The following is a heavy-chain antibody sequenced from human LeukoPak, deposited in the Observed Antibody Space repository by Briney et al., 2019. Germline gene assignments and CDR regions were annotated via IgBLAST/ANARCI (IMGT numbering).Heavy chain of an antibody. D-gene: IGHD2-2*01. CDR3: ARDTYCSSTSCYSDAFDI. CDR2: ISSSGSTI. Sequence: GGSLRLSCAASGFTFSSYEMNWVRQAPGKGLEWVSYISSSGSTIYYADSVKGRFTISRDNAENSLYLQMNSLRAEDTAVYYCARDTYCSSTSCYSDAFDIWGQGTMVTVSS. J-gene: IGHJ3*02. V-gene: IGHV3-48*03. CDR1: GFTFSSYE.